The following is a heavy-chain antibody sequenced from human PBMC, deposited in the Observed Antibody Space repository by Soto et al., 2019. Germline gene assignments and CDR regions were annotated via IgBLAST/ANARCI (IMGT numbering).Heavy chain of an antibody. CDR2: IYYSGST. V-gene: IGHV4-31*03. J-gene: IGHJ5*02. CDR1: GGSISSGGYY. Sequence: QVQLQESGPGLVKPSQTLSLTCTVSGGSISSGGYYWSWIRQHPGKGLEWIGYIYYSGSTYYNPSLKSRVTISVDTSKSQFSLKLSSVTAADTAVYYCARDGGYGSGRYNWFDPWGQGTLVTVSS. CDR3: ARDGGYGSGRYNWFDP. D-gene: IGHD3-10*01.